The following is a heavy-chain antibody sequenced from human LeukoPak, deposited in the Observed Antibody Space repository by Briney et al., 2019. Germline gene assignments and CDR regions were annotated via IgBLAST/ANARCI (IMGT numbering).Heavy chain of an antibody. Sequence: GGSLRLSCAASGFTFSNYAMSWVRQAPGKGLEWVSAISDSGGSTYYADSVKGRFTISRDNSKNTLYLQMNSLRAEDTAVYYCAKDLYYDSSPPYYFDYWGQGTLVTVSS. CDR1: GFTFSNYA. V-gene: IGHV3-23*01. CDR3: AKDLYYDSSPPYYFDY. J-gene: IGHJ4*02. CDR2: ISDSGGST. D-gene: IGHD3-22*01.